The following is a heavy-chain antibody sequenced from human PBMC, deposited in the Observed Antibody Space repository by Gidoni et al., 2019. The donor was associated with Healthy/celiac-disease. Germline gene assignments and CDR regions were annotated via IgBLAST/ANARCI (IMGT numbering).Heavy chain of an antibody. V-gene: IGHV1-69*04. Sequence: QVQLLHSGAEVKKPGSSVKVSCKASGGPFSSYTISWVRQAPGLGLQWLGRILTILGIANYAQNFQGRVTVTADTATSTAYMELSSLRAEYTAVYYCARDMYRSSSSSAPSRVQLPFDYWGQGTLVTVSS. CDR1: GGPFSSYT. CDR2: ILTILGIA. CDR3: ARDMYRSSSSSAPSRVQLPFDY. J-gene: IGHJ4*02. D-gene: IGHD6-6*01.